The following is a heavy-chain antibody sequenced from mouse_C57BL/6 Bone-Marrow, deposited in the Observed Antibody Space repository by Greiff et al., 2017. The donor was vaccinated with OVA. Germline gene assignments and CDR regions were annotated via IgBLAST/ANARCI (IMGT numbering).Heavy chain of an antibody. CDR1: GFSLTSYG. J-gene: IGHJ3*01. D-gene: IGHD2-3*01. V-gene: IGHV2-2*01. Sequence: QVHVKQSGPGLVQPSQSLSITCTVSGFSLTSYGVHWVRQSPGKGLEWLGVIWSGGSTDYNAAFISRLSISKDNSKSQVFFKMNSLQADDTAIYYCATPIYDGYYGGVWFAYWGQGTLVTVSA. CDR3: ATPIYDGYYGGVWFAY. CDR2: IWSGGST.